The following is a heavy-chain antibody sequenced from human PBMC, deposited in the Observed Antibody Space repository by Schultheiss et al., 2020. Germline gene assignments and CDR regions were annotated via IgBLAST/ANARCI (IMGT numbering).Heavy chain of an antibody. J-gene: IGHJ4*02. D-gene: IGHD3-22*01. Sequence: SLKISCAASGFTFDDYAMHWVRQAPGKGLEWVSGISWNSGSIGYADSVKGRFTISRDNAKNSLYLQMNSLRAEDTAVYYCARDSSGYYGLFDYWGQGTLVNDYS. CDR2: ISWNSGSI. V-gene: IGHV3-9*01. CDR3: ARDSSGYYGLFDY. CDR1: GFTFDDYA.